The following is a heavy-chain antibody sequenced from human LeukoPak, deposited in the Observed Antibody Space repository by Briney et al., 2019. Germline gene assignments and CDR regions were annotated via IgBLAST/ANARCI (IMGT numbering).Heavy chain of an antibody. J-gene: IGHJ6*03. Sequence: GASVKVSCKASGGTFSSYAISWVRQAPGQGLEWMGGIIPIFSTANYAQKFQGRVTITADESTSTAYMELSSLRSEDTAVYYCARGGRPYYYGSGSYYYYYYYMDVWGKGTTVTISS. CDR2: IIPIFSTA. CDR3: ARGGRPYYYGSGSYYYYYYYMDV. V-gene: IGHV1-69*13. D-gene: IGHD3-10*01. CDR1: GGTFSSYA.